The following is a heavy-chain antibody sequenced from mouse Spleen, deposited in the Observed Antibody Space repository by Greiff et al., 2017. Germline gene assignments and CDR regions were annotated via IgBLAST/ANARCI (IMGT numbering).Heavy chain of an antibody. J-gene: IGHJ3*01. CDR3: AVTGTGTWFAY. CDR1: GFTFSSFG. V-gene: IGHV5-17*02. CDR2: ISSGSSTI. D-gene: IGHD4-1*01. Sequence: EVKLMESGGGLVQPGGSRKLSCAASGFTFSSFGMHWVRQAPEKGLEWVAYISSGSSTIYYADTVKGRFTISRDNPKNTLFLQMTSLRSEDTAMYYCAVTGTGTWFAYWGQGTLVTVSA.